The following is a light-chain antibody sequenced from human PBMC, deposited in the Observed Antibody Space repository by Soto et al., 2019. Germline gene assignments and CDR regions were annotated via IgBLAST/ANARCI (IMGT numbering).Light chain of an antibody. CDR3: QQYGSSPRVT. J-gene: IGKJ4*01. CDR2: GAS. Sequence: EIVLTQSPGTLSLSPGERATLSCRASQSVSSSYLAWYQQKPGQAPSLLIYGASSRATGIPDRFSGSGSGTDFTITISRLEPEDFAVYYCQQYGSSPRVTFGGGTKVEIK. CDR1: QSVSSSY. V-gene: IGKV3-20*01.